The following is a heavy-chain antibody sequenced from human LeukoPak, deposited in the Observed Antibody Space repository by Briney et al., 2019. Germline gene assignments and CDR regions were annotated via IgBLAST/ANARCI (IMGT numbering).Heavy chain of an antibody. D-gene: IGHD2-15*01. J-gene: IGHJ4*02. Sequence: GGSLRLSCAASGFTFSSHWMSWVRQAPGKGLQWVANIHQYGSERNFVGSVRGRFTISRENAKSSLYLQMNSLRDEDTAIYFCARDHVVDGLVFDYWGQGTLVTVSS. CDR3: ARDHVVDGLVFDY. V-gene: IGHV3-7*01. CDR1: GFTFSSHW. CDR2: IHQYGSER.